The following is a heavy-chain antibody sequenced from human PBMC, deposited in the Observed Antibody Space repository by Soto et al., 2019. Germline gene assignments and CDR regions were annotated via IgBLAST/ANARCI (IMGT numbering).Heavy chain of an antibody. Sequence: QVRLQQSGPGLVKPSQTLSLTCDISGDSVSSNSAGWNWIRQTPSRGLEWLGRTYYRSKRYNNYAVSLKSRVSVNPDTAKNQFSLQLNSVTPEDTAVYYCARGSWDDVSGHYYMDVWGKGTTVTVSS. J-gene: IGHJ6*03. CDR3: ARGSWDDVSGHYYMDV. CDR2: TYYRSKRYN. V-gene: IGHV6-1*01. D-gene: IGHD1-1*01. CDR1: GDSVSSNSAG.